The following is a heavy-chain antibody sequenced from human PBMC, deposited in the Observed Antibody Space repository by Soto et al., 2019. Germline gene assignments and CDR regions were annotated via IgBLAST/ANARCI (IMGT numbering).Heavy chain of an antibody. CDR3: ARDLGGYVHLWDKSNY. V-gene: IGHV3-30*04. D-gene: IGHD5-12*01. J-gene: IGHJ4*02. Sequence: QVQLVESGGGVVQPGASLRLSCVASGFRFSGFAMHWVRQAPGKGLEWVAVISFDGSEKFYVDSVKGRFSISRDDFHSTVFLQMDSLRPEDTGVYYCARDLGGYVHLWDKSNYWGQETLLNVSS. CDR1: GFRFSGFA. CDR2: ISFDGSEK.